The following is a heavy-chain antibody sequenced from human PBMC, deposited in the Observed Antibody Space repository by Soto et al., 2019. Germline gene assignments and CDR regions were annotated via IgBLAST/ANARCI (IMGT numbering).Heavy chain of an antibody. D-gene: IGHD6-6*01. Sequence: PSETLSLTCTVSGGSITSNYWTWIRRTAGKGFEWIARFYTSGTTDYNPSLKGRLSMSLHPSKNQFSLSLASVTAADTGIYYCARERAAPSWIDPWGQGILVTVSS. V-gene: IGHV4-4*07. CDR1: GGSITSNY. CDR2: FYTSGTT. CDR3: ARERAAPSWIDP. J-gene: IGHJ5*02.